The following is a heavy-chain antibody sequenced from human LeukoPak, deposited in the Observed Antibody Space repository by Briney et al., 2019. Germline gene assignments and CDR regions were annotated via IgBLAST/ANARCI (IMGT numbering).Heavy chain of an antibody. CDR1: AYTFTAYY. CDR2: INPTTGGT. Sequence: ASVTVSLTSSAYTFTAYYMHFVRQPPGQGLGWMGWINPTTGGTTYSQMFQGRVTMTRDTSISTAYMELSRLTSHDTALYYCARGGRTTSCCDDAFDIWGQGTMVSVSS. J-gene: IGHJ3*02. D-gene: IGHD2-2*01. V-gene: IGHV1-2*02. CDR3: ARGGRTTSCCDDAFDI.